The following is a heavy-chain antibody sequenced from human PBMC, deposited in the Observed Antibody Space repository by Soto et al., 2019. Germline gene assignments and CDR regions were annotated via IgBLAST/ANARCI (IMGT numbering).Heavy chain of an antibody. J-gene: IGHJ4*02. CDR1: GGSISSYY. CDR2: IYYSGST. V-gene: IGHV4-59*08. Sequence: SETLSLTCTVSGGSISSYYWSWIRQPPGKGLEWIGYIYYSGSTNYNPSLKSRVTISVDTSKNQFSLKLSSVTAADTAVYYCARGVVATDYFDYWGQGNLVTVSS. D-gene: IGHD5-12*01. CDR3: ARGVVATDYFDY.